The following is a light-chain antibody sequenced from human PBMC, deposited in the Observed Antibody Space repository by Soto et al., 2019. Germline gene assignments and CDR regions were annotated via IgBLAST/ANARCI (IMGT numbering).Light chain of an antibody. CDR2: DAS. Sequence: EVVLTQSPGTLSLSPGERATLSCRASQSVGSSYLAWYQQKPGQAPRLLIYDASNRAPGIPARFSGSGSGTDFTLTISSLEPEDFAVYYCQQYGSSGTFGQGTKVDIK. CDR1: QSVGSSY. J-gene: IGKJ1*01. CDR3: QQYGSSGT. V-gene: IGKV3-20*01.